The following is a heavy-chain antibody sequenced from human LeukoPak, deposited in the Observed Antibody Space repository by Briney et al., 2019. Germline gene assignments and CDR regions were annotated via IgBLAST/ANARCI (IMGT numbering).Heavy chain of an antibody. Sequence: GGSLRLSCVASGFTFNTYAIHWVRQAPGKGLEWVALISYNGRRKDYAESVKGRFTISRDNSKNTLYLQMNSLRAEDTAVFYCARRTLLRGVIIKDDYWGQGTLVTVSS. V-gene: IGHV3-30*03. CDR3: ARRTLLRGVIIKDDY. CDR2: ISYNGRRK. D-gene: IGHD3-10*01. CDR1: GFTFNTYA. J-gene: IGHJ4*02.